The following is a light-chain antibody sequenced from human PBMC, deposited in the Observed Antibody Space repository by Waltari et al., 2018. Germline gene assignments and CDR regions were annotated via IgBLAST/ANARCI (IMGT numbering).Light chain of an antibody. CDR2: LNSDGSH. CDR3: QTWGTGV. J-gene: IGLJ2*01. Sequence: QLVLTQSPSASASLGASVKFTCTLSSGHSSYAIAWHQQQPDKGPRCLMKLNSDGSHSKGDGIPYRFSVSSSGAERYLTISSLQSEDEADYYCQTWGTGVFGGGTKLTVL. V-gene: IGLV4-69*01. CDR1: SGHSSYA.